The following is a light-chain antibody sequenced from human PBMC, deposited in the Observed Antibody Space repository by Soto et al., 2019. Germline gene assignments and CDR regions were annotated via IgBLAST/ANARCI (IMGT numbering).Light chain of an antibody. CDR2: GAS. CDR3: QQYGSSPTT. Sequence: EIVLTQSPGTLSLSPGERATLSCRASQSVSSSYLAWYQQKPGQAPRLLIYGASSRATGIPDRFSGSGSETDFTLTISRLEPEDFAVYYCQQYGSSPTTFGQGTKVEI. CDR1: QSVSSSY. J-gene: IGKJ1*01. V-gene: IGKV3-20*01.